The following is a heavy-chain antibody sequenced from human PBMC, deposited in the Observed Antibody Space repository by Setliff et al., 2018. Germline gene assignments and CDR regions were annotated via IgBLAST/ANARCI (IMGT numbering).Heavy chain of an antibody. V-gene: IGHV4-34*01. CDR3: ARTGTNRYFDS. D-gene: IGHD1-1*01. CDR1: GGSFTYYY. J-gene: IGHJ4*02. Sequence: SETLSLTCAASGGSFTYYYWGWIRQPPGKGLEWIGRIYHGGKTYYNTSLESRLTISVDTSKNQFSLKLRSVTAADTAVYYCARTGTNRYFDSWGQGTLVTVSS. CDR2: IYHGGKT.